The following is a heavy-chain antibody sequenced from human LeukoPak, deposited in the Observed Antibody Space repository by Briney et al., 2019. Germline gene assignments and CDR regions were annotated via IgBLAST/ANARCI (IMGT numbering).Heavy chain of an antibody. CDR1: GRSFNGYS. CDR3: ARLEGTSWTGFWLDP. J-gene: IGHJ5*02. Sequence: PSETLSLTCAVIGRSFNGYSWTWLRKAPGKGLEWIGDIDHGGNTRYTPSLKSRLIISVDTSNQQFSLNLRSATAADTAVYYCARLEGTSWTGFWLDPWGQGTLVTVSS. V-gene: IGHV4-34*01. D-gene: IGHD3/OR15-3a*01. CDR2: IDHGGNT.